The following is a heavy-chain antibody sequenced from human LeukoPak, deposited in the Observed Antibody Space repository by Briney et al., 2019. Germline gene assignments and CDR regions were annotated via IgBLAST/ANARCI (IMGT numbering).Heavy chain of an antibody. J-gene: IGHJ6*02. CDR3: ARGGYYDILTGYYYYYYGMDV. D-gene: IGHD3-9*01. CDR1: GGSISSYY. V-gene: IGHV4-59*01. CDR2: IYYSGST. Sequence: SETLSLTCTVSGGSISSYYWSCIRQPPGKGLEWIGYIYYSGSTNYNPSLKSRVTISVDTSKNQFSLKLSSVTAADTAVYYCARGGYYDILTGYYYYYYGMDVWGQGTTVTVSS.